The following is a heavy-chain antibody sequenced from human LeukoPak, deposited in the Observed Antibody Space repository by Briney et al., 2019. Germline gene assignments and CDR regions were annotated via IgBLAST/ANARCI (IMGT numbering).Heavy chain of an antibody. CDR1: GFTFSSYG. J-gene: IGHJ6*02. D-gene: IGHD2/OR15-2a*01. V-gene: IGHV3-7*01. CDR3: TRGISYTMNI. Sequence: GGSLRLSCAASGFTFSSYGMHWVRQAPGKGLEWVANINQDGSAQYCVDSVKGRFTISRDNAKNTLYLQMSSLRAEDTAVYYCTRGISYTMNIWGQGTTVTVSS. CDR2: INQDGSAQ.